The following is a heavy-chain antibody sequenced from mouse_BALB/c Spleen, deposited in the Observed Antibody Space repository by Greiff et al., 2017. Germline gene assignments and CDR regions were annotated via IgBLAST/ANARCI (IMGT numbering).Heavy chain of an antibody. V-gene: IGHV1-5*01. Sequence: VQLQQSGTVLARPGASVKMSCKASGYTFTSYWMHWVKQRPGQGLEWIGAIYPGNSDTSYNQKFKGKAKLTAVTSTSTAYMQLSSLTSEDSAVYFCARNYGYDGSFDYWGQGTTLTVSS. CDR3: ARNYGYDGSFDY. D-gene: IGHD2-2*01. CDR2: IYPGNSDT. J-gene: IGHJ2*01. CDR1: GYTFTSYW.